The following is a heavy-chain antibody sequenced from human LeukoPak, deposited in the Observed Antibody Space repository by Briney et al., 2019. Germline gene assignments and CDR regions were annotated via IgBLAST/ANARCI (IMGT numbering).Heavy chain of an antibody. CDR2: INHSGST. D-gene: IGHD3-22*01. CDR1: GGSFSGYY. Sequence: SETLSLTCAVYGGSFSGYYWSWIRQPPGKGLEWIGEINHSGSTNYNPSLKSRVTISVDTSKNQFSLKLSSVTAADTAVYYCARQGRARLIVVAKGFEYWGQGTLVTVSS. V-gene: IGHV4-34*01. CDR3: ARQGRARLIVVAKGFEY. J-gene: IGHJ4*02.